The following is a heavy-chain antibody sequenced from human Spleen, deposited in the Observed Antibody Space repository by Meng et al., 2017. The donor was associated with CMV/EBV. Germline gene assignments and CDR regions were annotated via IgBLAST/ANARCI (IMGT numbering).Heavy chain of an antibody. Sequence: GGSLRLSCAASGFTFDHYAMHWVRQAPGKGLEWVSGISWNSGITVYADSVKGRFTVSRDNAKNSLYLQMNLLRTEDTALYFCAKDKSSGYSSGWYYFDHWGQGALVTVSS. D-gene: IGHD6-19*01. CDR3: AKDKSSGYSSGWYYFDH. J-gene: IGHJ4*02. V-gene: IGHV3-9*01. CDR1: GFTFDHYA. CDR2: ISWNSGIT.